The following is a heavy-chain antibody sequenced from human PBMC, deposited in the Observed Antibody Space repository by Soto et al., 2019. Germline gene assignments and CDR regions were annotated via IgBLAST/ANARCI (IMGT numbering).Heavy chain of an antibody. J-gene: IGHJ6*02. D-gene: IGHD3-10*02. V-gene: IGHV3-21*04. CDR3: ARDHGMFLSYYYYGMDV. Sequence: PGGSLRLSCAASGFTFTRYSMNWVRQAPGKGLEWVSSISSTTNYIYYGDSMKGRFTISRDDSKNTVYLEMNNLRGDDSAVYYCARDHGMFLSYYYYGMDVWGQGTTVTVSS. CDR1: GFTFTRYS. CDR2: ISSTTNYI.